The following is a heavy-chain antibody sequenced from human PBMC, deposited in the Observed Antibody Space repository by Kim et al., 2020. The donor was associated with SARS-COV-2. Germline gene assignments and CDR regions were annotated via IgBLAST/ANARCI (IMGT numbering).Heavy chain of an antibody. V-gene: IGHV3-48*02. CDR1: GFTFSSYS. Sequence: GGSLRLSCAASGFTFSSYSMNWVRQAPGKGLEWVSYISSSSSTIYYADSVKGRFTISRDNAKNSLYLQMNSLRDEDTAVYYCARDRYNWNYLPGNDWFDPWGQGTLVTVSS. CDR2: ISSSSSTI. CDR3: ARDRYNWNYLPGNDWFDP. D-gene: IGHD1-7*01. J-gene: IGHJ5*02.